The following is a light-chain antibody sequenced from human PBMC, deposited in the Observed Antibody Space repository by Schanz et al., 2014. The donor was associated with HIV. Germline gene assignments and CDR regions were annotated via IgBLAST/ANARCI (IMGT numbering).Light chain of an antibody. Sequence: QSALTQPASVSGPPGQSITISCTGTSSDLGAHKYLSWYQQHPGEAPKLMIFDGNSRPSGVSDRFSGSKSGNTASLTISGLQTDDEGDYYCASYTTNRTMTFGGGTKLTVL. CDR2: DGN. CDR1: SSDLGAHKY. V-gene: IGLV2-14*03. J-gene: IGLJ2*01. CDR3: ASYTTNRTMT.